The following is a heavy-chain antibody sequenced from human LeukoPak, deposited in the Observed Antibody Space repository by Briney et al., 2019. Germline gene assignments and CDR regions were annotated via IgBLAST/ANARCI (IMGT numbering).Heavy chain of an antibody. J-gene: IGHJ6*03. Sequence: GGSLRLSCAASGFTFSSYAMSWVRQAPGKGLEWVSAISGSGGSTYYADSVKGRFTISRDNSKNTLYLQINSLRAEDTAVYYCAKEPRATEDYYYYYMDVWGKGTTVTVSS. V-gene: IGHV3-23*01. CDR1: GFTFSSYA. CDR3: AKEPRATEDYYYYYMDV. D-gene: IGHD5-12*01. CDR2: ISGSGGST.